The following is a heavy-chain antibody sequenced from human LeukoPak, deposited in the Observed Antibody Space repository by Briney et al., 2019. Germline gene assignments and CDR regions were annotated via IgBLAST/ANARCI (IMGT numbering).Heavy chain of an antibody. Sequence: GRSLRLSCAASGFTFSSYAMSWVRQAPGKGLEWVADISYDGSNKYYIDSVKGRFTISRDNSKNTLFLQMNSLRAEDTAVYYCAKRRGTYYDFWSGYGAFDIWGQGTMVTVSS. J-gene: IGHJ3*02. CDR3: AKRRGTYYDFWSGYGAFDI. CDR2: ISYDGSNK. V-gene: IGHV3-30*18. CDR1: GFTFSSYA. D-gene: IGHD3-3*01.